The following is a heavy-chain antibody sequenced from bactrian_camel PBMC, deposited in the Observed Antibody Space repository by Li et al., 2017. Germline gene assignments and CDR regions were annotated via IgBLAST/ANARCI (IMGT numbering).Heavy chain of an antibody. CDR1: GFTFSASG. J-gene: IGHJ4*01. D-gene: IGHD1*01. Sequence: VQLVESGGRSVQSGGSLRVSCAASGFTFSASGMAWVRQAPGKGLEWVSCINSGGGSTYYVDSVKGRLTISRDNAKNTVYLQMFSLKPEDTASYYCVRDEPRNGLTWGFHHWGQGTQVTVS. CDR3: VRDEPRNGLTWGFHH. V-gene: IGHV3S40*01. CDR2: INSGGGST.